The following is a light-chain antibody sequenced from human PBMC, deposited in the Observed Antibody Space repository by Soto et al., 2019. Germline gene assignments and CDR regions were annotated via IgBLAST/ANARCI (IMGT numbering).Light chain of an antibody. V-gene: IGKV3-15*01. Sequence: EIVLTQSPATLSVSPGERATLSCRASQSVRSNLAWYQQKPGQAPRLLIYGASTTATGIPARFSGSGSGTEFTLTVASLQSEDSAVYYCQQYDNWPPWTFGQGTKVDIK. CDR1: QSVRSN. J-gene: IGKJ1*01. CDR2: GAS. CDR3: QQYDNWPPWT.